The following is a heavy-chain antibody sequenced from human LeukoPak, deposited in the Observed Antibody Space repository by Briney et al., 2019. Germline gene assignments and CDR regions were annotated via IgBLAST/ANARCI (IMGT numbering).Heavy chain of an antibody. CDR1: GGSISSYY. Sequence: SETLSLTCTVSGGSISSYYWSWIRQPPGKGLEWIGYIYYSGSTNYNPSLKSRVTISVDTSKNQFSLKLSSVTAADTAVYYCARESGGYDYVWGSYRHFDYWGQGTLVTVSS. D-gene: IGHD3-16*02. V-gene: IGHV4-59*01. CDR3: ARESGGYDYVWGSYRHFDY. CDR2: IYYSGST. J-gene: IGHJ4*02.